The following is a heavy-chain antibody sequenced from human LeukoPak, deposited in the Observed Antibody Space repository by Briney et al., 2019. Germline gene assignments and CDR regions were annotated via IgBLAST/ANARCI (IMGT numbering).Heavy chain of an antibody. CDR1: GYTFTGYY. J-gene: IGHJ4*02. Sequence: ASVKVSCKASGYTFTGYYMHWVRQAPGQGLEWMGWINPNSGGTNYAQKFQGRVTMTRNTSISTAYMELSSLRSEDTAVYYCARGPKAYYFGSGYVFDYWGQGTLVTVSS. D-gene: IGHD3-22*01. CDR3: ARGPKAYYFGSGYVFDY. V-gene: IGHV1-2*02. CDR2: INPNSGGT.